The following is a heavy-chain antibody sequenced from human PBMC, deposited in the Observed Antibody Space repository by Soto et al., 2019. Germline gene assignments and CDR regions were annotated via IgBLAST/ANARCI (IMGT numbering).Heavy chain of an antibody. J-gene: IGHJ5*01. CDR1: GGSFNNDY. CDR2: IFHSGIT. Sequence: SETLSLTCTISGGSFNNDYWTWIRQSPRKGLEWIGYIFHSGITDYNPSVKSRVTISIDKSKNLFSLKLTSVTAADTAVYYCARDRYFYDSAGYYRTLDSWGQGILVTVSS. CDR3: ARDRYFYDSAGYYRTLDS. V-gene: IGHV4-59*01. D-gene: IGHD3-22*01.